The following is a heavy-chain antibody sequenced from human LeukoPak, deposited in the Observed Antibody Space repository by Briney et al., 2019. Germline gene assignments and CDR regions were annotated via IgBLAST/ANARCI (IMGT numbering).Heavy chain of an antibody. CDR3: AKVYCSSTSCWGGAFDC. CDR1: GFTFSNYA. D-gene: IGHD2-2*01. V-gene: IGHV3-23*01. Sequence: GSLRLSCAASGFTFSNYAMNWVRQAPGKGLEWVSAISGSGVSTYYADSVKGRFTISRDNSKNTLYLQMSSLRAEDTAVYYCAKVYCSSTSCWGGAFDCWGHGTLVTVSS. CDR2: ISGSGVST. J-gene: IGHJ4*01.